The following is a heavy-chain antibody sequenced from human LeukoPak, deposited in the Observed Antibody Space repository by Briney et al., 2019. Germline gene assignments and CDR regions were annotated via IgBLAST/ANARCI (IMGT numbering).Heavy chain of an antibody. V-gene: IGHV4-31*03. CDR3: ARGSSGHCSNTSCYLSNNWFDP. D-gene: IGHD2-2*01. Sequence: PSETLSLTCTVSGGSIRSGGYYWSWIRQHPGKGLEWIGYISYIGSTYYNPSLKSRVTISVDTSKNQFSLKLTSVTAADTAVYYCARGSSGHCSNTSCYLSNNWFDPWGQGTLVTVSS. CDR1: GGSIRSGGYY. J-gene: IGHJ5*02. CDR2: ISYIGST.